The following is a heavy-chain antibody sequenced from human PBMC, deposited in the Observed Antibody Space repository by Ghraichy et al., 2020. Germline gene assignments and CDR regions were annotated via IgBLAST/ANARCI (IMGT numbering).Heavy chain of an antibody. J-gene: IGHJ4*02. CDR1: GFTFSSYW. Sequence: LSLTCAASGFTFSSYWMHWVRQAPGKGLVWVSRINSDGSSTSYADSVKGRFTISRDNAKNTLYLQMNSLRAEDTAVYYCARGLGGDDDGENYFDYWGQGTLVTVSS. CDR2: INSDGSST. CDR3: ARGLGGDDDGENYFDY. D-gene: IGHD3-10*01. V-gene: IGHV3-74*01.